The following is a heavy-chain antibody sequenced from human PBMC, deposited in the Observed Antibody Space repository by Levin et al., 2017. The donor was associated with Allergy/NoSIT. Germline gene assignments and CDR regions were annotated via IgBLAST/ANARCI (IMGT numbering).Heavy chain of an antibody. J-gene: IGHJ6*02. CDR2: INHSGST. D-gene: IGHD2-8*02. V-gene: IGHV4-34*01. Sequence: SGGSLRLSCAVYGGSFSGYYWSWIRQPPGKGLEWIGEINHSGSTNYNPSLKSRVTISVDTSKNQFSLKLSSVTAADTAVYYCARDTDGMDVWGQGTTVTVSS. CDR3: ARDTDGMDV. CDR1: GGSFSGYY.